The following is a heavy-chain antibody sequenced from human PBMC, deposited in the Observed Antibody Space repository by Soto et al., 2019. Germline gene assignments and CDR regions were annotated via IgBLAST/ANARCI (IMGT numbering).Heavy chain of an antibody. D-gene: IGHD6-25*01. V-gene: IGHV4-34*01. CDR3: ASTRVAATDAIGS. J-gene: IGHJ4*02. CDR2: INHGGTT. CDR1: GGSISDYY. Sequence: PSETLSLTCAVNGGSISDYYWSWIRQPPGKGLEWIGEINHGGTTNYNPFLKSRVTMSVDTSRKEFSLKLRSVTAADTAVYFCASTRVAATDAIGSWGQGTLVTVSS.